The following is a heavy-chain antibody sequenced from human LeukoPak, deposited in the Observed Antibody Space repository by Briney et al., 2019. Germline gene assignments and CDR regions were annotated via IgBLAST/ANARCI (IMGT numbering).Heavy chain of an antibody. Sequence: GGSLRLSCAASGFTFSSYWMHWVRQAPGKGLVWVSRINSDGSSTSYADSVKGRFTISRDNAKNTLYLQMNSLRAEDTAVYYCARDTLGEGEDANYAVYYFDYWGQGTVVTVSS. J-gene: IGHJ4*02. D-gene: IGHD4/OR15-4a*01. CDR1: GFTFSSYW. CDR2: INSDGSST. CDR3: ARDTLGEGEDANYAVYYFDY. V-gene: IGHV3-74*01.